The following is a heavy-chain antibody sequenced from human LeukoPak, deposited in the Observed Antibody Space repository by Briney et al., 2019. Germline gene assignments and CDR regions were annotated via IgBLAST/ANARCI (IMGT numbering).Heavy chain of an antibody. CDR1: GGSISSSSYY. CDR2: IYYSGST. CDR3: ARQVGARGFGY. D-gene: IGHD1-26*01. Sequence: PSETLSLTCTVSGGSISSSSYYWGWIRQPPGKGLEWIGSIYYSGSTYYNPSLKSRVTISVDTSKNQFSLKLSSVTAADTAVYYCARQVGARGFGYWGQRTLVTVSS. V-gene: IGHV4-39*01. J-gene: IGHJ4*02.